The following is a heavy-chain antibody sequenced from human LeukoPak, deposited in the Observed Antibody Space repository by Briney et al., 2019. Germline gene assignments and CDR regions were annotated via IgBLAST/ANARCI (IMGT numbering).Heavy chain of an antibody. CDR3: ARVCYDFWSGYYFDY. CDR2: INSDGSST. Sequence: GGSLRLSCAASGFTFSSYWMHWVRQAPGKGLVVVSRINSDGSSTSYADSVKGRFTISRDNAKNTLYLQMNSLRAEDTAVYYCARVCYDFWSGYYFDYWGQGTLVTVSS. D-gene: IGHD3-3*01. V-gene: IGHV3-74*01. CDR1: GFTFSSYW. J-gene: IGHJ4*02.